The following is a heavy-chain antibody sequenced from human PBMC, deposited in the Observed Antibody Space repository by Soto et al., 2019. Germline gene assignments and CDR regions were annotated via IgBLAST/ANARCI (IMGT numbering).Heavy chain of an antibody. Sequence: PGGSLRLSCAASGFTFSSYGMHWVRQAPGKGLEWVAVIWYDGSNKYYADSVKGRFTISRDNSKNTLYLQMNSLRAEDTAVYYCARNPYVDIVATIYFDYWGQGTLVTVSS. CDR1: GFTFSSYG. CDR2: IWYDGSNK. V-gene: IGHV3-33*01. J-gene: IGHJ4*02. D-gene: IGHD5-12*01. CDR3: ARNPYVDIVATIYFDY.